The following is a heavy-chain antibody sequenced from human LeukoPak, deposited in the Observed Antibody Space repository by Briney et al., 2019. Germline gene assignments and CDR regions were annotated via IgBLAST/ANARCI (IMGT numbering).Heavy chain of an antibody. CDR1: GFTFSSYA. J-gene: IGHJ4*02. V-gene: IGHV3-30-3*01. CDR3: ASDMSYSGYYIDY. D-gene: IGHD3-3*01. CDR2: ISYDGNNK. Sequence: GGSLRLSCAASGFTFSSYAMHWVRQAPGKGLECMSLISYDGNNKYYADSVKGRFTISRDNSKNTLYLQMNSLRAEDTAVYYCASDMSYSGYYIDYWGQGTLVTVSS.